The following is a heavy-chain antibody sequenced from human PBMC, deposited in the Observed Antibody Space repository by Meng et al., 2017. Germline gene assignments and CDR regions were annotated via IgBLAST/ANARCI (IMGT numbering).Heavy chain of an antibody. J-gene: IGHJ6*02. V-gene: IGHV1-8*01. Sequence: ASVMVSCKASGYTFTSYDINWVRQATGHGLEWMGWMNPNSGNTGYAQKFQGRVTMTRNTSISTAYMELSSLKSEDTAVYYCARGSAEYGMDVWGQGTTVTVSS. CDR1: GYTFTSYD. CDR2: MNPNSGNT. CDR3: ARGSAEYGMDV.